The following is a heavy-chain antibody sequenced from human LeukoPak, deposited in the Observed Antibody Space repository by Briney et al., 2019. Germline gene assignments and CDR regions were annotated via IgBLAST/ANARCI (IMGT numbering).Heavy chain of an antibody. V-gene: IGHV4-59*01. CDR1: GSSISSYY. CDR3: ARDRRGSNHRFDY. Sequence: SETLSLTCTVSGSSISSYYWSWIRQPPGKGLEWIGYIYYSGSTNYNPSLKSRVTISVDTSKNQFSLKLSSVTAADTAVYYCARDRRGSNHRFDYWGQGTLVTVSS. J-gene: IGHJ4*02. D-gene: IGHD3-10*01. CDR2: IYYSGST.